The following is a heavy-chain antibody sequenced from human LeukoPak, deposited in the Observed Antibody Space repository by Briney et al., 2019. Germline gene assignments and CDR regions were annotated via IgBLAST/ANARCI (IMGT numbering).Heavy chain of an antibody. D-gene: IGHD3-16*01. CDR2: IKQDGSEK. V-gene: IGHV3-7*03. CDR3: AREGGGYYYGMDV. CDR1: GFTFSSYW. J-gene: IGHJ6*04. Sequence: GGSLRLSCAASGFTFSSYWMSWVRQAPGKGLEGVANIKQDGSEKYYVDSVKGRFTISRDNAKNSLYLQMNSLRAEATAVYYCAREGGGYYYGMDVWGKGTTVTVSS.